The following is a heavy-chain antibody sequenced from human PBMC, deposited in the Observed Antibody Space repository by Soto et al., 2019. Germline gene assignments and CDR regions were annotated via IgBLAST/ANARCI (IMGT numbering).Heavy chain of an antibody. Sequence: GGSLRLSCAASGFTFSSYAMRWVRQAPGQGLEWVSAISGSGGSTYYADSVKGRFTISRDNSKNTLYLEMNSLSAGDTAVYYCAKAGRSGASFGVVIQYCYGMDVRGQGTTVTVSS. J-gene: IGHJ6*02. CDR3: AKAGRSGASFGVVIQYCYGMDV. CDR1: GFTFSSYA. D-gene: IGHD3-3*01. CDR2: ISGSGGST. V-gene: IGHV3-23*01.